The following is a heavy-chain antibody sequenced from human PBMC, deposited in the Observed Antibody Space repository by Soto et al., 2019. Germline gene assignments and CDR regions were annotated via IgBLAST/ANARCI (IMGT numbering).Heavy chain of an antibody. CDR2: ISAYNGNT. CDR3: ARDPKYYYEVGGYSFDY. J-gene: IGHJ4*02. V-gene: IGHV1-18*01. Sequence: QIQLVQSGGEVKKPGASVKVSCKASGYTFNNYGISWVRQAPGQGLEWMGWISAYNGNTNSAQKFQGRVTLTTDTSTSTAYMELRSLRSDDTAFYYCARDPKYYYEVGGYSFDYWGQGTLVTVSS. D-gene: IGHD3-22*01. CDR1: GYTFNNYG.